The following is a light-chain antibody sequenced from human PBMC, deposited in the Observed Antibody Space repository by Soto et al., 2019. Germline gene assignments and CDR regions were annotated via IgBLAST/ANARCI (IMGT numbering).Light chain of an antibody. Sequence: QSVLTQPASVSGSPGQSITISCTGSNSDIGNYNIVSWYQQHPDKAPQLIIYEVTKRPSGVSNRFSGSKSGNTASLTISGLQAEDEGDYHCCSYAGSNVLVFGTGTKVTVL. CDR3: CSYAGSNVLV. CDR1: NSDIGNYNI. J-gene: IGLJ1*01. CDR2: EVT. V-gene: IGLV2-23*02.